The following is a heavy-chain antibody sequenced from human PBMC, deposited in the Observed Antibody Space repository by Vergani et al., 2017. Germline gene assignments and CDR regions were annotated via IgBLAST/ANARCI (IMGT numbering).Heavy chain of an antibody. CDR2: ISGSGGST. V-gene: IGHV3-23*01. J-gene: IGHJ4*02. Sequence: EVQLLESGGGLVQPGGSLRLSCAASGFTFSSYAMSWVRQAPGKGLEWVSAISGSGGSTYYADSVKGRFTISRDNSKNTLDLQMKSLRAEDTAVYYCAKDLWVRGENGWGQGTLVTVSS. CDR3: AKDLWVRGENG. D-gene: IGHD3-10*01. CDR1: GFTFSSYA.